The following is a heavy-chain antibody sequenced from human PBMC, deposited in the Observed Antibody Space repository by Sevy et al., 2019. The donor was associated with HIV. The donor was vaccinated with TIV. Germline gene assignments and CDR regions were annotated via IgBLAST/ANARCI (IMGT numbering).Heavy chain of an antibody. CDR1: GFSFQYS. V-gene: IGHV3-21*01. D-gene: IGHD3-22*01. CDR2: ISSSSNYI. Sequence: GGSLRLSCRVSGFSFQYSMNWVRQAPGKGLEWVSSISSSSNYIYYADSLKGRFTVSRDNAKNSVYLQMNSLRAEDTAVYYCARDRRELSYDSSGYSDAVDIWGQGTLVTVSS. J-gene: IGHJ3*02. CDR3: ARDRRELSYDSSGYSDAVDI.